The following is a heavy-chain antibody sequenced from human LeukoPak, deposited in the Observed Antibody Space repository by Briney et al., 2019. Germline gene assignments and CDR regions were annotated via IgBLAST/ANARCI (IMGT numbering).Heavy chain of an antibody. V-gene: IGHV3-15*07. D-gene: IGHD3/OR15-3a*01. Sequence: GGSLRLSCAASGFSVTNAWMHWVRQAPGKGLEWVGRMKSESGGGATDYAAPVKGRFTISRDDSKNMLYLQMNRLKTEDTAVYYCTTRAPDGLVPRWGQGTLVTVSS. CDR3: TTRAPDGLVPR. CDR1: GFSVTNAW. CDR2: MKSESGGGAT. J-gene: IGHJ4*02.